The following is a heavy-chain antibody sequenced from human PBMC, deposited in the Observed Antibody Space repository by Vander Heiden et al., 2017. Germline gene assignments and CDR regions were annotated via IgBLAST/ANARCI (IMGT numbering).Heavy chain of an antibody. CDR1: GDTFTGYY. J-gene: IGHJ3*02. CDR2: INPDNGAT. Sequence: QVQLVQSGTEVKKPGASVKVSCKASGDTFTGYYIHWARQAPGQGLEWMGWINPDNGATNYAQKFQGRVSMTRDTSISTSYMELTRLTLDDTAVYFCARGAPSDDAFDIWGKGTMVTVSS. CDR3: ARGAPSDDAFDI. V-gene: IGHV1-2*02.